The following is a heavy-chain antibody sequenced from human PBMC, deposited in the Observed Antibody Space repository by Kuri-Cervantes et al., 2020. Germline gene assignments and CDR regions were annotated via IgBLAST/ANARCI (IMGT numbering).Heavy chain of an antibody. CDR2: ISGSGGST. V-gene: IGHV3-23*01. D-gene: IGHD2-2*01. CDR3: AKDIVPAVLYGMDV. Sequence: GWSLRLSCAASGFTFSSYAMSWVRQAPGKGLEWVSAISGSGGSTYYADSVKGRFTISRDNSKNTLYLQMNSLRAEDTAVYYCAKDIVPAVLYGMDVWGQGTTVTVSS. J-gene: IGHJ6*02. CDR1: GFTFSSYA.